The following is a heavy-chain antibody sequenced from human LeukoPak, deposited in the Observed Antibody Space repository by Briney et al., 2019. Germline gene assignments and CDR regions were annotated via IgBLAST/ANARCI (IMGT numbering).Heavy chain of an antibody. D-gene: IGHD1-26*01. V-gene: IGHV3-7*01. CDR1: GFTFSSYW. Sequence: GGSLRLSCAASGFTFSSYWMSWVRQAPGKGLEWVANIKQDGSEKYYVDSVKGRFTISRDNAKNSLYLQMNSLRAEDTAVYYCARDPRSGGGSEQDYWGQGTLVTVSS. J-gene: IGHJ4*02. CDR2: IKQDGSEK. CDR3: ARDPRSGGGSEQDY.